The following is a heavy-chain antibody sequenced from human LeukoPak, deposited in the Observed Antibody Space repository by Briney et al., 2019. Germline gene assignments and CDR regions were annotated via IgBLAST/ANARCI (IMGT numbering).Heavy chain of an antibody. CDR2: IYTSRSN. CDR3: ARAEGYDIWTGPDNWFDP. J-gene: IGHJ5*02. D-gene: IGHD3-9*01. CDR1: GFTISSYS. Sequence: SETLSLTCTASGFTISSYSWSWLRQRAGKGLGGIRRIYTSRSNYYNPSLKRRTTMTVDTSKNQYSLKLSSVTAADTAVYYCARAEGYDIWTGPDNWFDPWGQGTLVTVSS. V-gene: IGHV4-4*07.